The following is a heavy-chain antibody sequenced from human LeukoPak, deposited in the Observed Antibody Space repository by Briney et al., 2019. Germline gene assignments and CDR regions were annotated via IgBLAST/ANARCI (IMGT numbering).Heavy chain of an antibody. CDR2: IYQSGST. Sequence: KPSETLSLTCAVSGYSICSDYYWGWIRQPPGKGLEWIGSIYQSGSTYYNPSLKSRVTISVDTSKNKFSLKLSSVTAADTAFYYCARNATNIATTGRGAGYFDYWGQGTLVTVSS. D-gene: IGHD6-13*01. CDR3: ARNATNIATTGRGAGYFDY. V-gene: IGHV4-38-2*01. CDR1: GYSICSDYY. J-gene: IGHJ4*02.